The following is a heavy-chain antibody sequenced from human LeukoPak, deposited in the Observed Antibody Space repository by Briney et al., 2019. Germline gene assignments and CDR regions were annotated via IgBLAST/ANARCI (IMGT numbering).Heavy chain of an antibody. J-gene: IGHJ5*02. CDR1: GYNFIGYW. D-gene: IGHD3-16*01. V-gene: IGHV5-51*01. CDR3: VRRWGYALGDWFDP. CDR2: IYPADSDT. Sequence: NPGESLKISCKGSGYNFIGYWIGWVRQMPGKGLEWMGIIYPADSDTRYSPSFQGQVTISADKSIGTAYLQWSSLKASDTAMYYCVRRWGYALGDWFDPWGQGTLVIVSS.